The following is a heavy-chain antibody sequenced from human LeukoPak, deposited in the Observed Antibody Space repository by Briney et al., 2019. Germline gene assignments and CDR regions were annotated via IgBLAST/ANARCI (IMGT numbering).Heavy chain of an antibody. CDR2: ISGSGGST. J-gene: IGHJ4*02. CDR3: AKSPCGSGGSCYSAPDY. CDR1: GFTFSSYA. V-gene: IGHV3-23*01. Sequence: PGGSLRLSCAASGFTFSSYAMSWVRQAPGKGLEWVSAISGSGGSTYYADSVKGRFTISRDNSKNTLYLQMNSLRAEDTAVYYCAKSPCGSGGSCYSAPDYWGQGTLVTVSS. D-gene: IGHD2-15*01.